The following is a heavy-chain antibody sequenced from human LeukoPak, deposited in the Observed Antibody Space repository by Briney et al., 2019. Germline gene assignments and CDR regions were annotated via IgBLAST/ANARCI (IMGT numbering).Heavy chain of an antibody. D-gene: IGHD3-10*01. CDR1: GFTFTSYW. Sequence: GGSLRLSCAASGFTFTSYWLSWVRQAPGNGLEWVANIRQDGREKSYADSVKGRFTISRDNAKTSVYLQMNSLRVEDTAVYYCAREGVGGFDSWGQGTLVTVSS. CDR2: IRQDGREK. J-gene: IGHJ5*01. CDR3: AREGVGGFDS. V-gene: IGHV3-7*01.